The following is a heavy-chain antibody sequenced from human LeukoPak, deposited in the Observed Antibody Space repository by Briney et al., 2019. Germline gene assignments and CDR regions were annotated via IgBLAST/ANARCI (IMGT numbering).Heavy chain of an antibody. J-gene: IGHJ4*02. D-gene: IGHD3-9*01. CDR1: GFTFSSYA. CDR3: AKGDHPTDYDILTGQDY. CDR2: ISAGGGST. Sequence: PGGSLRLSCAASGFTFSSYAMSWVLQAPGKGLEWVAGISAGGGSTYYADSVKGRFTISRDNSKNMLYLQLNSLRAEDTAVYYCAKGDHPTDYDILTGQDYWGQGTLVTVSS. V-gene: IGHV3-23*01.